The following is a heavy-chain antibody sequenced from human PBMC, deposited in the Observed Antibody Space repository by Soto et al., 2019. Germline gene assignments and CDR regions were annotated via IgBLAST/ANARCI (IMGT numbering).Heavy chain of an antibody. CDR3: TTGYYYDSSGWNAFDI. CDR1: GFTFSNAW. Sequence: GGSLRLSCAASGFTFSNAWMNWVRQAPGKGLEWVGRIKSKTDGGTTDYAAPVKGRFTISRDDSKNTLYLQMNSLKTEDTAVYYCTTGYYYDSSGWNAFDIWGQGTMVTVSS. D-gene: IGHD3-22*01. CDR2: IKSKTDGGTT. V-gene: IGHV3-15*07. J-gene: IGHJ3*02.